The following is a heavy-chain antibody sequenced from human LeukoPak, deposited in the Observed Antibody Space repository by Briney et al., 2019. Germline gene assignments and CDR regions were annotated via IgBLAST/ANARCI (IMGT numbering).Heavy chain of an antibody. D-gene: IGHD3-22*01. CDR2: ITWDGATT. CDR3: AKDYGNYRGFDF. CDR1: GFTFAQYM. Sequence: GGSLRLSCAASGFTFAQYMMHWVRQAPGKGLEGVRHITWDGATTHYADSVKGRFTISRDNRKNSLYLQMNSLRTEDTALYYCAKDYGNYRGFDFWGQGTLVTVSS. J-gene: IGHJ4*02. V-gene: IGHV3-43*01.